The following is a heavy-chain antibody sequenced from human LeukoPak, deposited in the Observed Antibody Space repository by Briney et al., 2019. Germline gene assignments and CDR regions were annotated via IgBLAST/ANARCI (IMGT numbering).Heavy chain of an antibody. D-gene: IGHD5-24*01. CDR2: IYYSGST. CDR3: ARHRGLRDGYNYYYYGMDV. Sequence: SETLSLTCTVSGGSISSYYWSWIRQPPGRGLEWIGYIYYSGSTNYNPSLKSRVTISVDTSKNQFSLELSSVTAADTAVYYCARHRGLRDGYNYYYYGMDVWGQGTTVTVSS. J-gene: IGHJ6*02. CDR1: GGSISSYY. V-gene: IGHV4-59*08.